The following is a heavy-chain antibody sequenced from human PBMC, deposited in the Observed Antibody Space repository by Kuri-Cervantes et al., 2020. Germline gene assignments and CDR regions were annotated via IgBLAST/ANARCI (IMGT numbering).Heavy chain of an antibody. CDR1: GFTFDDYA. V-gene: IGHV3-43D*04. D-gene: IGHD6-13*01. CDR2: ISWDGGST. CDR3: ARVSSSWCPDL. J-gene: IGHJ5*02. Sequence: GGSLRLSCAASGFTFDDYAMHWVRQAPGKGLEWVSLISWDGGSTYYADSVKGRFTISRDNAKNTLYLQMNSLRAEDTAVYYCARVSSSWCPDLWGQGTLVTVSS.